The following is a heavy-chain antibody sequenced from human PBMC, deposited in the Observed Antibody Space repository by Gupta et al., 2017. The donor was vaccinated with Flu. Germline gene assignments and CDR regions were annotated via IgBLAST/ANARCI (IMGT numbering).Heavy chain of an antibody. V-gene: IGHV3-9*01. CDR2: ISWHSATI. J-gene: IGHJ4*02. CDR3: AKGRHDAREAREY. CDR1: GFAFHDSA. D-gene: IGHD2-8*01. Sequence: EGQLVESGGGLVQPGRSLRLSCAASGFAFHDSAMHWVRQAPGKGLEWVSSISWHSATIDYADSVKGRFTIARDNAKNYLYRQMDSLRAEDTALYDGAKGRHDAREAREYWGQGPLGTVSS.